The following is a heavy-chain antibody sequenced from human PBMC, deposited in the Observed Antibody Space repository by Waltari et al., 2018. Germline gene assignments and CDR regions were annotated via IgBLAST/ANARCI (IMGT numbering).Heavy chain of an antibody. CDR2: SFYSGST. V-gene: IGHV4-30-4*08. CDR3: AVSNNWNRYYFDS. D-gene: IGHD1-20*01. Sequence: QVQLQESGPGLVKPSQTLSLTCSASGDSINSGDYYWTWIRQPPGKGLEWIGHSFYSGSTYYNPSLKSRVFISIDASKNQFSLKVNSVTAADTAVYFCAVSNNWNRYYFDSWGQGTLVTVSS. CDR1: GDSINSGDYY. J-gene: IGHJ4*02.